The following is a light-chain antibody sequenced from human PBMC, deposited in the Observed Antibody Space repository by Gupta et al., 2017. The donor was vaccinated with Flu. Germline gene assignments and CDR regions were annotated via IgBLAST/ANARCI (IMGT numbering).Light chain of an antibody. CDR2: KGD. CDR3: AQWDDSPDGRV. J-gene: IGLJ3*02. CDR1: SSNSGGDS. V-gene: IGLV1-44*01. Sequence: TISCSGTSSNSGGDSVSWYQHLPGAAPRLLIYKGDQRPSGAPARFSGTKSGASASLIIDGLQSEDEGVYYCAQWDDSPDGRVFGGGTRLSVL.